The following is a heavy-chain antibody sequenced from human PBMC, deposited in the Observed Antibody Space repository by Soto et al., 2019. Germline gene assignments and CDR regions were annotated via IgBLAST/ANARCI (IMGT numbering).Heavy chain of an antibody. D-gene: IGHD1-1*01. CDR1: GGSISSYY. CDR2: IYYSGST. Sequence: SETLSLTCTVSGGSISSYYWSWIRQPPGKGLEWIGYIYYSGSTNYNPSLKSRVTISVDTSKNQSSLKLSSVTAADTAVYYCARTNWNDAGGAFDIWGQGTMVTVSS. CDR3: ARTNWNDAGGAFDI. V-gene: IGHV4-59*01. J-gene: IGHJ3*02.